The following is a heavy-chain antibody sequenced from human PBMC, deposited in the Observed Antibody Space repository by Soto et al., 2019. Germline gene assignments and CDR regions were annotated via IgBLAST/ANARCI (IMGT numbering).Heavy chain of an antibody. V-gene: IGHV5-51*01. CDR2: IYPGDSDT. CDR3: ARRGILYNFDYYYYGMDV. D-gene: IGHD2-15*01. J-gene: IGHJ6*02. Sequence: GESLKISCKGSGYIFTSYWIGWVRQMPGKGLEWMGIIYPGDSDTRYSPSFQGQVTISADKSISTAYLQWSSLKASDTAMYYCARRGILYNFDYYYYGMDVCGQGTTVPVSS. CDR1: GYIFTSYW.